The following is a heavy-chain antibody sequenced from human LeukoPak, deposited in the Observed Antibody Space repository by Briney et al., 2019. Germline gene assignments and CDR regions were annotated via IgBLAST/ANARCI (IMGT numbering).Heavy chain of an antibody. CDR1: GFTFSYW. Sequence: GGSLRLSCAASGFTFSYWMSWVRQAPGKGLEWVANIKQDGSEKYYVDSVKGRFTISRDNAKNSLYPQMNSLRAEDTAVYYCATSAVITIFGVVIHNYFDYWGQGTLVTVSS. D-gene: IGHD3-3*01. V-gene: IGHV3-7*01. J-gene: IGHJ4*02. CDR3: ATSAVITIFGVVIHNYFDY. CDR2: IKQDGSEK.